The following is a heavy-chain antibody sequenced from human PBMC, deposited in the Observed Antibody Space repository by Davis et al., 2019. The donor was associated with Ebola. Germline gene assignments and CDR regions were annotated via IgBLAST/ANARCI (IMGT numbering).Heavy chain of an antibody. D-gene: IGHD2-15*01. J-gene: IGHJ6*02. CDR3: ARRILGDSRGAVDV. V-gene: IGHV3-74*01. Sequence: GESLKISCSASGFTLSAHWMHWVRQAPGKGLEWVSRISSDGSSTSYADSVRGRFTTSRDNAKDSLYLHMNSLRDDDMAVYYCARRILGDSRGAVDVWGQGTTVTVSS. CDR1: GFTLSAHW. CDR2: ISSDGSST.